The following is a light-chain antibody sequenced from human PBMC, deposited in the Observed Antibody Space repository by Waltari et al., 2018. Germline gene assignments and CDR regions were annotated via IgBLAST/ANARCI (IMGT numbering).Light chain of an antibody. Sequence: QLVLTQSPSASASLGASVKLTCTLDSGHSSNIIAWLQQRPEKGPRYLMKVNSDGSHTKGDEVPDLFSGSSSGAARYLTISNVQSEDEADYYCQTGGHGTWVFGGGTTLTVL. J-gene: IGLJ3*02. CDR1: SGHSSNI. CDR2: VNSDGSH. CDR3: QTGGHGTWV. V-gene: IGLV4-69*01.